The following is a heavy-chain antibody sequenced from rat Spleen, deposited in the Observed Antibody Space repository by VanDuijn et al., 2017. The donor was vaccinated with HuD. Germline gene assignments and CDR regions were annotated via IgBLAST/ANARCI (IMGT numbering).Heavy chain of an antibody. CDR1: GFTLNDYG. V-gene: IGHV5-29*01. J-gene: IGHJ3*01. CDR3: ATVTEDIVELFAY. D-gene: IGHD1-11*01. Sequence: EVQLVESGGDLVQPGRSLKLSCAASGFTLNDYGMAWVRQAPTKGLEWVATISYDGISLYYRDSVKGRFTISRNTAKSTLYLQMDSLRSEDTATYYCATVTEDIVELFAYWGQGTLVTVSS. CDR2: ISYDGISL.